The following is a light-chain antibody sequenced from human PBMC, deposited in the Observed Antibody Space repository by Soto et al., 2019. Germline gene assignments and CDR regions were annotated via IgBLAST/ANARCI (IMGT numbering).Light chain of an antibody. CDR1: NIGSKS. Sequence: SYELTQPPAVSVAPGKTARIPCGGNNIGSKSVQWYQQKPGQAPVVVIYFDNARPSGIPDRISGTNSGNTATLTISRVEAGDEAAYYCQVWDTIIDNPHVAFGGGTKLTVL. J-gene: IGLJ2*01. CDR3: QVWDTIIDNPHVA. CDR2: FDN. V-gene: IGLV3-21*04.